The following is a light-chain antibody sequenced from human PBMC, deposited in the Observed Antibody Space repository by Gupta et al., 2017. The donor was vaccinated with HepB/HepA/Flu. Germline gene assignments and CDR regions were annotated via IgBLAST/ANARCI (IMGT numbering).Light chain of an antibody. CDR2: DAS. CDR3: QQRRDWPIT. CDR1: QSVNTY. Sequence: IVLTQSPATLSLSPGERATLSCRASQSVNTYLAWYQQKPGLAPRLLIYDASNRATGVPARFSGSGSGTDFTLTISSLEPEDFAVYYCQQRRDWPITFGQGTRLEIK. V-gene: IGKV3-11*01. J-gene: IGKJ5*01.